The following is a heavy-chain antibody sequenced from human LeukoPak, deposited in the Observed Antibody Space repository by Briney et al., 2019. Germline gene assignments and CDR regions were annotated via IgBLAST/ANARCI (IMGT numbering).Heavy chain of an antibody. Sequence: GGSLRLSCAASGFTLSSYWMSWVRQPPGKGLEWVANIKQDGSDKYYVDSVKGRFTISRDNAKNSLYLQMNSLRAEDTAVYYCARESRGYDILTGKYHRGYYSYYMDVWGKGTTVTVSS. CDR2: IKQDGSDK. CDR3: ARESRGYDILTGKYHRGYYSYYMDV. CDR1: GFTLSSYW. V-gene: IGHV3-7*01. J-gene: IGHJ6*03. D-gene: IGHD3-9*01.